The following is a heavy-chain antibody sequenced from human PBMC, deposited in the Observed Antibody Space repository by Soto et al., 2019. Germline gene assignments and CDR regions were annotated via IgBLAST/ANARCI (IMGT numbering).Heavy chain of an antibody. CDR2: IIPILGIA. J-gene: IGHJ5*02. V-gene: IGHV1-69*04. CDR3: ARDRRYCSSTSCYIWFDP. Sequence: ASVKVSCKASGGTFSSYTISWVRQAPGQGLEWMGRIIPILGIANYAQKFQGRVTITADKSTSTAYMELSSLRSEDTAVYYCARDRRYCSSTSCYIWFDPWGQGTLVTVSS. D-gene: IGHD2-2*02. CDR1: GGTFSSYT.